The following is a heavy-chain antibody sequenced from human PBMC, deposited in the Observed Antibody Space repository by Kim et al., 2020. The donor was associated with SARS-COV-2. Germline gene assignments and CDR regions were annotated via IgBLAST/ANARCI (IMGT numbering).Heavy chain of an antibody. V-gene: IGHV7-4-1*02. CDR2: INTDTGNP. CDR3: ARVIWGPYRYTDY. D-gene: IGHD3-16*02. Sequence: ASVKVSCKASGYTFTNNAISWVRQAPGQGLEWMGWINTDTGNPTYAQAFTRRFVFSVDTSVTTAYLQISSLAAEDTALYYCARVIWGPYRYTDYWGHGTL. CDR1: GYTFTNNA. J-gene: IGHJ4*01.